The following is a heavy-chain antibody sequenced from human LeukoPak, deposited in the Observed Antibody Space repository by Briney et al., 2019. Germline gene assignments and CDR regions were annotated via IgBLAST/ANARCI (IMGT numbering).Heavy chain of an antibody. CDR3: ARDPLLAVACAFDI. CDR1: GFTFSDYY. Sequence: GGSLRLSCAASGFTFSDYYMSWIRQAPGKGLEWVSYISSSGSTIYYADSVKGRFTISRDNAKNSLYLQMNSLRAEDTAVYYCARDPLLAVACAFDIWGQGTMVTVSS. J-gene: IGHJ3*02. D-gene: IGHD6-19*01. V-gene: IGHV3-11*01. CDR2: ISSSGSTI.